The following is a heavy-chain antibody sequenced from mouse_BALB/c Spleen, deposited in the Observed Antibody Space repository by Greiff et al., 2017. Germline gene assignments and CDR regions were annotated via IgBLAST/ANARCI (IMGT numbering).Heavy chain of an antibody. J-gene: IGHJ4*01. Sequence: QVTLKVSGPGLLQPSQTLSLTCSFSGFSLSTSGMGVSWIRQPSGKGLEWLAHIYWDDDKRYNPSLKSRLTISKDTSSNQVFLKITSVDTADTATYYCARREPLYAIDYWGQGTSVTVSS. CDR1: GFSLSTSGMG. V-gene: IGHV8-12*01. CDR2: IYWDDDK. CDR3: ARREPLYAIDY.